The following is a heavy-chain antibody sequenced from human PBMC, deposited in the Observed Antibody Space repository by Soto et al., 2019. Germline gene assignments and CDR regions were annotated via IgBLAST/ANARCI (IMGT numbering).Heavy chain of an antibody. Sequence: QVQLQQWGAGLLKPSETLSLTCAVYGGSFSGYYWTWIRQPPGKGLEWIGEINHRGRTNYNPSLKSRVTISTGTSKNQFSLNLSSVTAADTAVYYCARGRLTLDYWGQGILVTVSS. D-gene: IGHD2-21*02. CDR1: GGSFSGYY. CDR3: ARGRLTLDY. CDR2: INHRGRT. V-gene: IGHV4-34*01. J-gene: IGHJ4*02.